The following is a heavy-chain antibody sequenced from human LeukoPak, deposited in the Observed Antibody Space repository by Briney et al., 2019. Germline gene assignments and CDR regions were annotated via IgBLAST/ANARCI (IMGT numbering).Heavy chain of an antibody. Sequence: ASVKVSCTASGYTFTNYYIHWVRQAPGQGLEWMGLIMCGDGSTSRAQKFQGRVTVSMDTSTTTVYMELSSLRSDDTAIYYCVRKRAGQAFDFWGQGTLVTVSS. CDR3: VRKRAGQAFDF. J-gene: IGHJ4*02. CDR2: IMCGDGST. V-gene: IGHV1-46*01. CDR1: GYTFTNYY.